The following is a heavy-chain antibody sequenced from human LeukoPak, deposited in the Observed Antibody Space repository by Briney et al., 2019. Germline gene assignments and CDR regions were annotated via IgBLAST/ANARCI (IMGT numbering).Heavy chain of an antibody. CDR3: ARAKTSYSSSFGFDP. D-gene: IGHD6-6*01. Sequence: ASVKVSCKASGYTFTSYYMHWVRQAPGQGLEWMGIINPSGGSTSYAQKFQGRVTMTRDMSTSTVYMELSSLRSEDTAVYYCARAKTSYSSSFGFDPWGQGTLVTVSS. CDR1: GYTFTSYY. J-gene: IGHJ5*02. CDR2: INPSGGST. V-gene: IGHV1-46*01.